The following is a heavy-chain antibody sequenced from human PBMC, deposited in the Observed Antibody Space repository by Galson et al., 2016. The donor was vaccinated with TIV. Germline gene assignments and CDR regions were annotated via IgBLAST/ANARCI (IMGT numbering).Heavy chain of an antibody. D-gene: IGHD3-22*01. Sequence: SVKVSCKASGYTFTNYGISWVRRAPGQGLEWMGWISGHSGNTDYARKFQGRLVMTTDTSTGTAFMEVRSLTSDDTAVYYCARGRGSMTMILVVDYYYGMDVWGQGTTVTVSS. V-gene: IGHV1-18*04. J-gene: IGHJ6*02. CDR1: GYTFTNYG. CDR3: ARGRGSMTMILVVDYYYGMDV. CDR2: ISGHSGNT.